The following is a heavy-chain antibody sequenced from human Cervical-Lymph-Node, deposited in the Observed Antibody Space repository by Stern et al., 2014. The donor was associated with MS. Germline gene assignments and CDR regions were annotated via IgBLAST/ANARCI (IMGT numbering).Heavy chain of an antibody. V-gene: IGHV1-69*01. CDR1: GGTFSSYA. J-gene: IGHJ6*02. D-gene: IGHD3-22*01. CDR3: ARDDTNYYDSSGGMDV. Sequence: QVQLVQSGAEVKKPGSSVKVSCKASGGTFSSYAISWVRQAPVQGLEWMGGIIPIFGTANYAQKFQGRVTITADESTSTAYMELSSLRSEDTAVYYCARDDTNYYDSSGGMDVWGQGTTVTVSS. CDR2: IIPIFGTA.